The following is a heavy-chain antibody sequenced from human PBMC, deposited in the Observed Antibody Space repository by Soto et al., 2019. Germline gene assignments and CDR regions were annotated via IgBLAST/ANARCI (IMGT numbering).Heavy chain of an antibody. D-gene: IGHD3-10*01. CDR2: IIPIFGTA. CDR1: GGTFSSYA. J-gene: IGHJ4*02. CDR3: ARSYGSGSYLVGY. Sequence: SVKVSCKASGGTFSSYAISWVRQAPGQGLEWMGGIIPIFGTANYAQKFQGRVTITADESTSTAYMELSSLRSEDTAVYYCARSYGSGSYLVGYWGQGTLVTVSS. V-gene: IGHV1-69*13.